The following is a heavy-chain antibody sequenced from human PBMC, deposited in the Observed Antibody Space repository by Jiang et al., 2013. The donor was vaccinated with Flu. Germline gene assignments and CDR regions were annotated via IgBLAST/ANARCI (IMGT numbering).Heavy chain of an antibody. V-gene: IGHV2-5*02. CDR2: IYWDDDK. J-gene: IGHJ4*02. CDR1: GFSLSTSGVG. Sequence: KPTQTLTLTCTFSGFSLSTSGVGVGWIRQPPGKALEWLALIYWDDDKRYSPSLKSRLTITKDTSKNQVVLIMTNMDPVDTATYYCAHEGNIVVVQTAIRGSYWGQGTLVTVSS. CDR3: AHEGNIVVVQTAIRGSY. D-gene: IGHD2-15*01.